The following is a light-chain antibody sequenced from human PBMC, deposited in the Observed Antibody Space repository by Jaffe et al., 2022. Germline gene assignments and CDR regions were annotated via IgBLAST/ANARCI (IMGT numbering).Light chain of an antibody. V-gene: IGKV3-15*01. CDR1: QSVSSN. J-gene: IGKJ1*01. CDR2: GGS. CDR3: QHYNNWPPWT. Sequence: EIMMTQSPATLSVSPGERATLSCRASQSVSSNLAWYQQKPGQAPRLLIYGGSTRATGIPARFSGSGSGTEFTLTISSLQSEDFAVYYCQHYNNWPPWTFGQGTKVEIK.